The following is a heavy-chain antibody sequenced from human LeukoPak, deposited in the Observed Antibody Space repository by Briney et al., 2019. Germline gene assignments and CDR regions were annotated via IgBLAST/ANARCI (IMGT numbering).Heavy chain of an antibody. D-gene: IGHD5-18*01. CDR2: IYYSGST. Sequence: SETLSLTCTVSGGSISSYYWSWNRQPPGKRLEWIGYIYYSGSTSYNPSLKSRVTISVDTSKNQISLKLSSVTAADTAVYYCARDLGVMVRAFDIWGQGAMVTVSS. CDR3: ARDLGVMVRAFDI. CDR1: GGSISSYY. V-gene: IGHV4-59*01. J-gene: IGHJ3*02.